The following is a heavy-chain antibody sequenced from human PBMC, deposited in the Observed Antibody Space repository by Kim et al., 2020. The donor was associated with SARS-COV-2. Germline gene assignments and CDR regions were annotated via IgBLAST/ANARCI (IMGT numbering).Heavy chain of an antibody. D-gene: IGHD6-13*01. Sequence: ASVKVSCKASGYTFTGYYMHWVRQAPGQGLEWMGRINPNSGGTNYAQKFQGRVTMTRDTSISTAYMELSRLRSDDTAVYYCASGVVGSSWYTVNYWGQGTLVTVSS. CDR2: INPNSGGT. V-gene: IGHV1-2*06. J-gene: IGHJ4*02. CDR1: GYTFTGYY. CDR3: ASGVVGSSWYTVNY.